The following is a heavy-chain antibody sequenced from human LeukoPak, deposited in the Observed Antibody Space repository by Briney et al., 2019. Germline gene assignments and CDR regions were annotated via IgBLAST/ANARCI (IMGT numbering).Heavy chain of an antibody. D-gene: IGHD3-22*01. Sequence: SETLSLTCIVSGGSISSGDNYWSWIRQPPGKGLEWIGYIYFSGDTYYNPSLKSRVTISVDTSKNQFSLKLSSVTAADTAVYYCARAFYDSGGYFSFDYWGQGTLVTVSS. CDR1: GGSISSGDNY. CDR3: ARAFYDSGGYFSFDY. CDR2: IYFSGDT. V-gene: IGHV4-30-4*01. J-gene: IGHJ4*02.